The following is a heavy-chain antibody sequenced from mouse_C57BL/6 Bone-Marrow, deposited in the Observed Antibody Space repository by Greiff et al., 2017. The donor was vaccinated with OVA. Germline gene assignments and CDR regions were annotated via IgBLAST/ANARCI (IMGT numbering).Heavy chain of an antibody. Sequence: VQLQQSGAELVKPGASVKLSCTASGYTFTGYYMHWVKQRPEQGLEWIGRIDPEGGETKYAPKFQGKATITADTSSNTAYLQLSSLTSEDTAVYYCARSRSTMVTTGYWGQGTTLTVSS. CDR2: IDPEGGET. CDR1: GYTFTGYY. D-gene: IGHD2-2*01. V-gene: IGHV14-2*01. J-gene: IGHJ2*01. CDR3: ARSRSTMVTTGY.